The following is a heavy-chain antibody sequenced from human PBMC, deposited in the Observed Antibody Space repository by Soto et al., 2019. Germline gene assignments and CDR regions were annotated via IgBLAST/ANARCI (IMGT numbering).Heavy chain of an antibody. Sequence: QLQLQESGSGLVKPSQTLSLTCAVSGGSISSGGYSWSWIRQPPGKGLEWIGYMYHSGRTYYNPSLKSRATISIDRPKNQFAPKLRSVTAADTAVDYRARVPGYWGQGILVTVSS. D-gene: IGHD2-2*01. V-gene: IGHV4-30-2*01. CDR1: GGSISSGGYS. J-gene: IGHJ4*02. CDR3: ARVPGY. CDR2: MYHSGRT.